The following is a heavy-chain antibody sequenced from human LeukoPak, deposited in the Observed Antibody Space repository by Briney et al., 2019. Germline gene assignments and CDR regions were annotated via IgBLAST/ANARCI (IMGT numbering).Heavy chain of an antibody. CDR1: GFTFSTYT. CDR3: ARDWHSSSWCYGMDV. Sequence: GGSLRLSCAASGFTFSTYTIHWVRQAPGKGLEWVAVIWYDGSNKYYADSVKGRFTISRDNSKNTLYLQMNSLRAEDTAVYYCARDWHSSSWCYGMDVWGQGTTVTVSS. D-gene: IGHD6-13*01. J-gene: IGHJ6*02. CDR2: IWYDGSNK. V-gene: IGHV3-33*08.